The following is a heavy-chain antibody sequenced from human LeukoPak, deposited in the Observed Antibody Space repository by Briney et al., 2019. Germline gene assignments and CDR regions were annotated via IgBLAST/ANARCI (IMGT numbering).Heavy chain of an antibody. CDR1: GYTFTGFY. V-gene: IGHV1-2*02. CDR3: AIQPWGSGNNWYFDL. J-gene: IGHJ2*01. D-gene: IGHD7-27*01. Sequence: ASVRVSCKPSGYTFTGFYIHWVRQAPGQGLEWMGWISPNSGSTDCAQRFQGRVTMTRDTSISTAYMELSSLRSDDTAVYYCAIQPWGSGNNWYFDLWGRGTLVTVSS. CDR2: ISPNSGST.